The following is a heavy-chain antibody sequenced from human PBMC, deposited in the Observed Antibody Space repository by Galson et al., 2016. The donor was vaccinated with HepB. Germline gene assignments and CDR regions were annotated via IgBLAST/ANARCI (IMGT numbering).Heavy chain of an antibody. CDR3: ARDGNHGYDMDY. D-gene: IGHD1-14*01. J-gene: IGHJ4*02. Sequence: SLRLSCAASGFTFSSYSMNWVRQAPGKGLEWVSHITHTTYTLYYADSVKGRFTISRDNAKNSLYLQMNSLRDEDTAIYFCARDGNHGYDMDYWGQGTLVTVSS. CDR2: ITHTTYTL. V-gene: IGHV3-48*02. CDR1: GFTFSSYS.